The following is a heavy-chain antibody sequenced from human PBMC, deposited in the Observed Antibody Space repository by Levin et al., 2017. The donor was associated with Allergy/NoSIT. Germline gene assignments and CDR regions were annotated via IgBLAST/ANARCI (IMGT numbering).Heavy chain of an antibody. D-gene: IGHD5-12*01. CDR1: GYTFIAYY. CDR2: INPNSGLT. Sequence: ASVKVSCKASGYTFIAYYMNWVRQAPGQGLEWMGWINPNSGLTNYAQKFQGRVTMTRDTSIRTAYMALNGLESDDTAVYECARSRCNGYGWKGYNGMDVWGQGTTVTVSS. V-gene: IGHV1-2*02. J-gene: IGHJ6*02. CDR3: ARSRCNGYGWKGYNGMDV.